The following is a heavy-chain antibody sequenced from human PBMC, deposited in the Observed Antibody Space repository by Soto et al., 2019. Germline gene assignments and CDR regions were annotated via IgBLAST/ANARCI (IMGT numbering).Heavy chain of an antibody. CDR1: GFTFNTFG. V-gene: IGHV3-33*01. J-gene: IGHJ4*02. D-gene: IGHD3-9*01. CDR3: ARDRGVYYDSSTGYPDY. Sequence: GGSLRLSCGASGFTFNTFGMHWVRQVPGKGLEWVAVIWHDGSKKYYADSVKGRFTISKDNSKNTVYLQMNSLRPEDTALYYCARDRGVYYDSSTGYPDYWGPGTLVTVSS. CDR2: IWHDGSKK.